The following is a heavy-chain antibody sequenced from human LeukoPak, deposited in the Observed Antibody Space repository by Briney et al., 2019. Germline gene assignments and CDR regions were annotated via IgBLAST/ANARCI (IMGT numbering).Heavy chain of an antibody. CDR3: ARVFSYPLRAPFDP. CDR1: GASISSNIYY. J-gene: IGHJ5*02. D-gene: IGHD2/OR15-2a*01. Sequence: SETLSLTCTVSGASISSNIYYWGWIRQPPGKGLEWIGYIFYSGSTNCNPSLKSRVTISVDTSKNQFSLKLSSVTAADTAVYYCARVFSYPLRAPFDPWGQGTLVTVSS. CDR2: IFYSGST. V-gene: IGHV4-61*05.